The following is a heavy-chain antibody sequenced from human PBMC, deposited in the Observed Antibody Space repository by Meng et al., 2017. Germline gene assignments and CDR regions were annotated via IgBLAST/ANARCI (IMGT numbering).Heavy chain of an antibody. V-gene: IGHV3-15*01. D-gene: IGHD5-24*01. J-gene: IGHJ4*02. CDR3: ARGEMATPEHY. CDR1: GFTFSNAW. CDR2: IKSKTDGGTT. Sequence: GESLKISCAASGFTFSNAWMSWVRQAPGKGLEWVGRIKSKTDGGTTDYAAPVKGRFTISRDDSKNTLYLQMNSLKTEDTAVYYCARGEMATPEHYWGQGTLVTVSS.